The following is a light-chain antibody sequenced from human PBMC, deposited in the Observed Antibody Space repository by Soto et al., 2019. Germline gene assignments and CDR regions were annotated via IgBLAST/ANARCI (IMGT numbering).Light chain of an antibody. V-gene: IGKV1-12*01. J-gene: IGKJ4*01. Sequence: DIQMTQSPSSVSASVGYRVTITCRASQSISSWLAWYHQKTGKAPKLLIYAASSLPSGVPSRFSGSGSGTDFTLPISSLQPADFAPYYCQQATSFPPTFGGGAKLQIK. CDR2: AAS. CDR1: QSISSW. CDR3: QQATSFPPT.